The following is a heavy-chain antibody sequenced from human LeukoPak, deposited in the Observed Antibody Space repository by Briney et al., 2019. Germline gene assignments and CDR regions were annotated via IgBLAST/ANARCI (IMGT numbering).Heavy chain of an antibody. Sequence: GGSLRLSCAASGFTFSSNWMHWVRQAPGKGLVWVSQINSDGSSTNYADSVKGRFAISRDNAKNTLYLQMNSLRAEDTAVYYCARTEYCSPTSCKYASFWGQGTVVTVSS. V-gene: IGHV3-74*01. D-gene: IGHD2-2*01. CDR2: INSDGSST. J-gene: IGHJ3*01. CDR3: ARTEYCSPTSCKYASF. CDR1: GFTFSSNW.